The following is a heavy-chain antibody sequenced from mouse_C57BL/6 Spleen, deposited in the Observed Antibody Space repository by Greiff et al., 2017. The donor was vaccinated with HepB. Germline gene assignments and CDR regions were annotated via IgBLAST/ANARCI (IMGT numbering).Heavy chain of an antibody. CDR1: GYTFTDYE. J-gene: IGHJ4*01. D-gene: IGHD1-1*01. CDR2: IDPETGGT. CDR3: TRDGDYYSSSPYYYAMDY. V-gene: IGHV1-15*01. Sequence: QVQLQQSGAELVRPGASVTLSCKASGYTFTDYEMHWVQQTPVPGLEWIGAIDPETGGTAYNQKFKGQAILTADKSSSTAYMELRSLTSEDSAVYYCTRDGDYYSSSPYYYAMDYWGQGTSVTVSS.